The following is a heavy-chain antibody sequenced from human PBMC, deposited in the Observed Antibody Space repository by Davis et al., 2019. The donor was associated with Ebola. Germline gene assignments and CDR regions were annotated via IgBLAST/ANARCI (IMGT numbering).Heavy chain of an antibody. Sequence: SVQVSCKASGGTFSSYAIDWVRQAPGQGLEWMGVIIPVFDRTNYAQNFQGRVTITADASTSTVYMELRRLESDDTAVYYCARAPLTYYYDSSGYYLDSWGQGTLVTVSS. CDR1: GGTFSSYA. V-gene: IGHV1-69*13. D-gene: IGHD3-22*01. CDR2: IIPVFDRT. CDR3: ARAPLTYYYDSSGYYLDS. J-gene: IGHJ4*02.